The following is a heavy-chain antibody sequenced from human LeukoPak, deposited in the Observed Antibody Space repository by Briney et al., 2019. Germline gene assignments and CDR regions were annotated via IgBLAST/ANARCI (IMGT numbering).Heavy chain of an antibody. CDR1: GGSISSYY. CDR3: ARLIAVAGPNYYYYGMDV. CDR2: IYYSGST. D-gene: IGHD6-19*01. J-gene: IGHJ6*02. V-gene: IGHV4-59*08. Sequence: SETLSLTCTVSGGSISSYYWSWIRQPPGKGLEWIGYIYYSGSTNYNPSLKSRVTISVGTSKNQFSLKLSSVTAADTAVYYCARLIAVAGPNYYYYGMDVWGQGTTVTVSS.